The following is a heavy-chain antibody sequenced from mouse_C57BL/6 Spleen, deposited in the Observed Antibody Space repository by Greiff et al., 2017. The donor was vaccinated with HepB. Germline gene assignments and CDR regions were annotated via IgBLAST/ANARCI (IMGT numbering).Heavy chain of an antibody. CDR1: GFTFSDYG. J-gene: IGHJ2*01. V-gene: IGHV5-17*01. D-gene: IGHD2-13*01. CDR2: ISSGSSTI. Sequence: EVKVVESGGGLVKPGGSLKLSCAASGFTFSDYGMHWVRQAPEKGLEWVAYISSGSSTIYYADTVKGRFTISRDNAKNTLFLQMTSLRSEDTAMYYCARLTGGYWGQGTTLTVSS. CDR3: ARLTGGY.